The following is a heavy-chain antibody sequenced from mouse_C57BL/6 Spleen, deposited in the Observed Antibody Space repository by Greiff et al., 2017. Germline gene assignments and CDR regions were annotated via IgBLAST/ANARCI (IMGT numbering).Heavy chain of an antibody. D-gene: IGHD1-1*01. CDR1: GFNIKNTY. CDR2: IDPANGNT. CDR3: ARNLITTVVATRAWYFDV. V-gene: IGHV14-3*01. J-gene: IGHJ1*03. Sequence: EVKLVESVAELVRPGASVKLSCTASGFNIKNTYMHWVKQRPEQGLEWIGRIDPANGNTKYAPKFQGKATITADTSSNTAYLQLSSLTSEDTAIYYCARNLITTVVATRAWYFDVWGTGTTVTVSS.